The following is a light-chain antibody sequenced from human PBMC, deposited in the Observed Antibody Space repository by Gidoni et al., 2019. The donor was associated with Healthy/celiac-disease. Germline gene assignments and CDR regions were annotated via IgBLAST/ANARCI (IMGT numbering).Light chain of an antibody. V-gene: IGKV1-5*03. CDR1: LSMSSL. CDR3: QQYNSYWT. J-gene: IGKJ1*01. CDR2: KAS. Sequence: DIQMTQSPSTLSASVGDRVTITCRASLSMSSLLAWYQQKPGKAPKLLIYKASSLASGVPSRFSGSGSGTEFTLTISSLQPDDFATYYCQQYNSYWTFGQGTKVEIK.